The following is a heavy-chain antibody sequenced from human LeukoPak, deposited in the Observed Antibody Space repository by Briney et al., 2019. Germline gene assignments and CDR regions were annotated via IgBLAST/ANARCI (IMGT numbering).Heavy chain of an antibody. J-gene: IGHJ6*02. Sequence: GGSLRLSCAASGFTFRSYSMNWVRQTPGKGLEWVSSISSSSSYIYNADSVKGRFTISRDNARNSLYLQMNSLRAEDTAVYYCARWGTGPSYYYYGMDVWGQGTTVTVSS. D-gene: IGHD1-1*01. CDR1: GFTFRSYS. CDR2: ISSSSSYI. V-gene: IGHV3-21*01. CDR3: ARWGTGPSYYYYGMDV.